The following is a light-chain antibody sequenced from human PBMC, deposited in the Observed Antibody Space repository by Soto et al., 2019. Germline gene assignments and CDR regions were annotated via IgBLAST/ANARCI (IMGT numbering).Light chain of an antibody. Sequence: QSALTQPASVSGSLGQSITISCAGISSDLGAYNYVSWYQQHPGKSPRLVIYEVTNRPSGFSNRFSGSKSGNTASLTISGLQAEDEADYYCKSFTASXLYVVGTGTKVXV. V-gene: IGLV2-14*01. CDR1: SSDLGAYNY. CDR2: EVT. J-gene: IGLJ1*01. CDR3: KSFTASXLYV.